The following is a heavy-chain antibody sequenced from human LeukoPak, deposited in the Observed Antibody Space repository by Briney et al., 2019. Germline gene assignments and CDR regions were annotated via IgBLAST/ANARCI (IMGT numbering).Heavy chain of an antibody. Sequence: GGSLRLSCAASGFTVSSNYMSWVRQAPGKGLEWVSVIYSGGSTYYADSVKGRFTISRDNSKNTLYLQMNSLRAEDTAVYYCARKAVGATGYYYYYMDVWGKGTTVTVSS. CDR1: GFTVSSNY. V-gene: IGHV3-53*01. J-gene: IGHJ6*03. CDR3: ARKAVGATGYYYYYMDV. D-gene: IGHD1-26*01. CDR2: IYSGGST.